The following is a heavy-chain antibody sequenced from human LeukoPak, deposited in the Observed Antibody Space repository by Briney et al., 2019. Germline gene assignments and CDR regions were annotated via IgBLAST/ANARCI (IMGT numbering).Heavy chain of an antibody. CDR2: ISYDGSNK. CDR1: GFTFSSYA. CDR3: ARVHRGVRAFDI. J-gene: IGHJ3*02. V-gene: IGHV3-30*01. D-gene: IGHD3-10*01. Sequence: PGGSLRLSCAASGFTFSSYAMHWVRQAPGKGLEWVAVISYDGSNKYYADSVKGRFTISRDNSKNTLYLQMNSLRAEDTAVYYCARVHRGVRAFDIWGQGTMVTVSS.